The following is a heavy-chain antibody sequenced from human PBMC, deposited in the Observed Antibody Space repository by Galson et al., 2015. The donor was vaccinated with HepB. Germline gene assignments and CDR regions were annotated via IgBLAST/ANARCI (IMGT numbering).Heavy chain of an antibody. Sequence: LSLTCTVSGGSISSYYWSWIRQPPGKGLEWIGYIYYSGSTNYNPSLKSRVTISVDTSKNQFSLKLSSVTAADTAVYYCARVVVAPHDAFDIWGQGTMVTVSS. V-gene: IGHV4-59*08. CDR1: GGSISSYY. CDR3: ARVVVAPHDAFDI. D-gene: IGHD2-15*01. J-gene: IGHJ3*02. CDR2: IYYSGST.